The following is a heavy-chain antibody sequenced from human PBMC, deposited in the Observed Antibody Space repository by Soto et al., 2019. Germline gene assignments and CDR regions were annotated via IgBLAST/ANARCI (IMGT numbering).Heavy chain of an antibody. D-gene: IGHD6-13*01. V-gene: IGHV4-4*07. CDR1: GGSISSYY. CDR2: IHTSEGT. CDR3: ARAVSAAAGLYFDY. J-gene: IGHJ4*02. Sequence: SETLSLTCTVSGGSISSYYWSWIRQPAGKGLEWIGRIHTSEGTNYNPSLKSRVTMSGDTSNNQFSLKLNSLTAADTAVYYCARAVSAAAGLYFDYWGQGTLVTVYS.